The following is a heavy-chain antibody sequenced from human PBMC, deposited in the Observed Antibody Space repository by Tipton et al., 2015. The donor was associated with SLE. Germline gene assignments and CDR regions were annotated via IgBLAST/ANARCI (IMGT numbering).Heavy chain of an antibody. J-gene: IGHJ3*02. Sequence: TLSLTCAVYGGSFSGYYWSWIRQPPGKGLEWIGYIYYSGSTNYNPSLKSRVTISVDTSKNQFSLKLSSVTAADTAVCYCARGWGLRLGELSLNAFDIWGQGAMGTVSS. D-gene: IGHD3-16*02. CDR3: ARGWGLRLGELSLNAFDI. V-gene: IGHV4-59*12. CDR2: IYYSGST. CDR1: GGSFSGYY.